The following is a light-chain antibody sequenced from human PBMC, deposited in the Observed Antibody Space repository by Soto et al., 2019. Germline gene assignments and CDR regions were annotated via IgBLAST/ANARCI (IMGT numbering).Light chain of an antibody. CDR3: LQYDSYPWT. J-gene: IGKJ1*01. V-gene: IGKV1-17*01. CDR1: QGIRTD. Sequence: DIQMTQSPSSLSASVGDRVTITCRASQGIRTDLGWYQQKPGKAPKRLIYAASGLQNGVPSRFSGSGSGTEFTLTISSLQPEDFATYYCLQYDSYPWTFGQGTKVEVK. CDR2: AAS.